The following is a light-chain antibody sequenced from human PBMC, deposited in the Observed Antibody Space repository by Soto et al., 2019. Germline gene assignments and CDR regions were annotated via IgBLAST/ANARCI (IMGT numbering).Light chain of an antibody. CDR1: QSVNGNY. V-gene: IGKV3-20*01. CDR2: GTS. J-gene: IGKJ1*01. CDR3: QQCGSLPGT. Sequence: EIVLTQSPGTLSSSPGERATLSCRASQSVNGNYLAWYQQKPGQAPRLLIYGTSSRATGIPDRFSGSGSGTDFTLSISRLEPEDFAVYYCQQCGSLPGTFGQGTKVDIK.